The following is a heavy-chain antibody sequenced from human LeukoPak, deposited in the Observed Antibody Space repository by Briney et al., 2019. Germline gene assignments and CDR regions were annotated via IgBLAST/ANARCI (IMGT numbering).Heavy chain of an antibody. D-gene: IGHD4-17*01. Sequence: SETLSLTCTVSGYSISSGYYWGWIRQPPGKGLEWIGSIYHSGSTYYNPSLKSRVTISVDTSKNQFSLKLSSVTAADTAVYYCARFDYALLFDYWGQGTLVTVSS. V-gene: IGHV4-38-2*02. CDR3: ARFDYALLFDY. J-gene: IGHJ4*02. CDR2: IYHSGST. CDR1: GYSISSGYY.